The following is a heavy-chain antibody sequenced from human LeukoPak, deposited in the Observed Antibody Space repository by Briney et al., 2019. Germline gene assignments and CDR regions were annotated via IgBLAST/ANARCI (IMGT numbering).Heavy chain of an antibody. CDR3: ARDRRAGLLWFGELETFDY. V-gene: IGHV3-7*03. CDR2: IKQDGSEK. J-gene: IGHJ4*02. Sequence: GGSLRLSCAASGFTFSSYWMSWVRQAPGKGLEWVANIKQDGSEKYYVGSVKGRFTISRDNAKNSLYLQMNSLRAEDTAVYYCARDRRAGLLWFGELETFDYWGQGTLVTVSS. CDR1: GFTFSSYW. D-gene: IGHD3-10*01.